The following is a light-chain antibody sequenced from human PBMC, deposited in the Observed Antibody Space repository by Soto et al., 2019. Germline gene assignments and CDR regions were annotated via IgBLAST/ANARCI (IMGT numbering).Light chain of an antibody. CDR2: DAS. J-gene: IGKJ1*01. CDR1: QSISNW. CDR3: QHYSTVWA. V-gene: IGKV1-5*01. Sequence: VGDRVTITCRASQSISNWLAWYQQKPGKAPKLLIFDASSLESGVPSRFSGSGSGTEFTLTISSLQPDDFATYYCQHYSTVWAFGQGTKVDIK.